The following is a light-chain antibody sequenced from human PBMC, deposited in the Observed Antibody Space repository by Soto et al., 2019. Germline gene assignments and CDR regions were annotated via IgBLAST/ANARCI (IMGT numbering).Light chain of an antibody. V-gene: IGKV1-5*01. CDR3: QQYHSYYPWT. J-gene: IGKJ1*01. Sequence: DIQMTQSPSTLSASVGDRVTITCRASQSISSWVAWYQQKPGKAPKLLIYDASSLESGVPSRFSGSGSGTDFSLTISSLQPDDFANYYCQQYHSYYPWTFGQGTKVDI. CDR1: QSISSW. CDR2: DAS.